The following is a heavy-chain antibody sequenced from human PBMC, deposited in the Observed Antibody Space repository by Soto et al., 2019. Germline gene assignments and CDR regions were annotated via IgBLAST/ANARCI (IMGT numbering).Heavy chain of an antibody. CDR1: GYSFTSYW. CDR3: ATQYYDFWSGYPDSQQYYYYYGMDV. Sequence: GESLKISCKGSGYSFTSYWIGWVRQMPGKGLEWMGIIYPGDSDTRYSPSFQGQVTISADKSISTAYLQWSSLKASDTAMYYCATQYYDFWSGYPDSQQYYYYYGMDVWGQGTTVTVSS. D-gene: IGHD3-3*01. J-gene: IGHJ6*02. V-gene: IGHV5-51*01. CDR2: IYPGDSDT.